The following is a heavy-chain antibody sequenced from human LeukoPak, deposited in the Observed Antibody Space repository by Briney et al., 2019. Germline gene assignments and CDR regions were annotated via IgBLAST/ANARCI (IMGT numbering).Heavy chain of an antibody. J-gene: IGHJ4*02. CDR3: ARWRGSTSERSDY. CDR2: IKQDGSAK. V-gene: IGHV3-7*01. CDR1: VFTFSDYW. Sequence: GGSLTLSCTASVFTFSDYWMTWLRRARGKGLEWGANIKQDGSAKYYVDSVKGRFTISRDNAKNSLYLQMDSLRVEDTATYYCARWRGSTSERSDYWGQGTLVTVSS. D-gene: IGHD2-2*01.